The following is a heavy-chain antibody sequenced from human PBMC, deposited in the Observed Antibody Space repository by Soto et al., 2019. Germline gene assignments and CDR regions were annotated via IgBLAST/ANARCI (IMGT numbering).Heavy chain of an antibody. CDR1: GYTFTSYY. D-gene: IGHD1-1*01. V-gene: IGHV1-46*01. J-gene: IGHJ5*02. CDR2: INPSGGST. Sequence: ASVKVSCKASGYTFTSYYMHWVRQAPGQGLEWMGIINPSGGSTSYAQKFQGRVTMARDTSTSTVNMVLSSLRSEDTAVYYCARQPRALTCFAPWGQEPLVPVSS. CDR3: ARQPRALTCFAP.